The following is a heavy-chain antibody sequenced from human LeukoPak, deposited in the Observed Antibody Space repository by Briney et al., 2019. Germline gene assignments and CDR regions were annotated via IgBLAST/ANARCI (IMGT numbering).Heavy chain of an antibody. CDR2: INHSGST. Sequence: SETLSLTCAVYGGSFSGYYWSWVRQPPGKGLEWVGEINHSGSTNYNPSLKSRVTISVDTSKNQFSLKLSSVTAADPAVYYCAFRTLYGSGSSNWGQGTLVTVSS. V-gene: IGHV4-34*01. D-gene: IGHD3-10*01. J-gene: IGHJ4*02. CDR3: AFRTLYGSGSSN. CDR1: GGSFSGYY.